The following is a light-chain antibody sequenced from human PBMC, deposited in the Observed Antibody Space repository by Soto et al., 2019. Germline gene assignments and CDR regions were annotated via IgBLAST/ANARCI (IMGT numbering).Light chain of an antibody. CDR3: SSYAISSTPVV. Sequence: QSALTQPASVSGSPGQSITISCTGTSSDVGGYNYVSWYQQYPGKAPKLMIYDVTNRPSGVSNRFSGSKSGNTASLIISGLQAEDEADYYCSSYAISSTPVVFGGGTKLTVL. V-gene: IGLV2-14*01. CDR1: SSDVGGYNY. J-gene: IGLJ2*01. CDR2: DVT.